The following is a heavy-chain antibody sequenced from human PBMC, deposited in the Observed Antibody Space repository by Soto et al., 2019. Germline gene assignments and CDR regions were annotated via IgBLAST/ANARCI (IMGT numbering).Heavy chain of an antibody. V-gene: IGHV3-15*01. CDR2: IKSKTDGGTT. Sequence: GGSLRLSCAASGFTFSNAWMSWVRQAPGKGLEWVGRIKSKTDGGTTDYAAPVKGRFTISRDDSKNTLYLQMNSLKTEDTAVYYCTSLGDHAVATCHWAQRTPVTVSS. CDR1: GFTFSNAW. D-gene: IGHD6-19*01. CDR3: TSLGDHAVATCH. J-gene: IGHJ4*02.